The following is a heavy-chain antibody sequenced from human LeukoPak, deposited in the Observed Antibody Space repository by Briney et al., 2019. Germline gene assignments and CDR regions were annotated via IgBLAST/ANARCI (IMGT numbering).Heavy chain of an antibody. Sequence: SETLSLTCAVYGGSFSGYYWSWIRQPPGKGLEWIGEINHIGSTNYNPSLKSRVTISVDTSNNQLSLKLKSVTAADTAVYYCASRRVVTKYFYYWGQGTLVTVSS. J-gene: IGHJ4*02. CDR1: GGSFSGYY. V-gene: IGHV4-34*01. CDR3: ASRRVVTKYFYY. CDR2: INHIGST. D-gene: IGHD2-21*02.